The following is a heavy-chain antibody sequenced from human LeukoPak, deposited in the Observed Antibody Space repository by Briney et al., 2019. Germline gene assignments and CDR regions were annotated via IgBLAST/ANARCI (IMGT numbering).Heavy chain of an antibody. CDR2: INPNSGGT. J-gene: IGHJ5*02. CDR3: ARGAFYDSSGYELDGFDP. Sequence: ASVKVSCKASGYTFTGYYMHWVRQAPGQGLEWMGWINPNSGGTNYAQKFQGRVTMTRDTSMSTVYMELSSLRSEDTAVYYCARGAFYDSSGYELDGFDPWGQGTLVTVSS. CDR1: GYTFTGYY. D-gene: IGHD3-22*01. V-gene: IGHV1-2*02.